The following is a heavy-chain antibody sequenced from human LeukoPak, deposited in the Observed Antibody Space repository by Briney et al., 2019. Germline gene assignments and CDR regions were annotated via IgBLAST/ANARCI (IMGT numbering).Heavy chain of an antibody. CDR3: ARAVQYYGSGSHDY. Sequence: GASVKVSCKAAGYTLTSYYMHWVRQAPGQGLEWMGWINPNSGGTNYAQKFQGRVTMTRDTSISTAYMELSRLRSDDTAMYYCARAVQYYGSGSHDYWGQGTLVTVSS. CDR1: GYTLTSYY. CDR2: INPNSGGT. J-gene: IGHJ4*02. D-gene: IGHD3-10*01. V-gene: IGHV1-2*02.